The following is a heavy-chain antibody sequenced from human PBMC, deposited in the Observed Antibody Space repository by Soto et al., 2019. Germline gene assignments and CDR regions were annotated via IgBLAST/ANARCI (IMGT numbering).Heavy chain of an antibody. Sequence: NPSETLSLTCTVSGGSISSYYWSWTRQPPGKRLEWIGYVYYSGTTNYNPSLKSRVTISVDLSKNQFSLRLSSVTTADTALYYCARTTAVPNTLRSRYFFDYWGQGTLVTVSS. CDR1: GGSISSYY. CDR2: VYYSGTT. D-gene: IGHD4-17*01. CDR3: ARTTAVPNTLRSRYFFDY. J-gene: IGHJ4*02. V-gene: IGHV4-59*01.